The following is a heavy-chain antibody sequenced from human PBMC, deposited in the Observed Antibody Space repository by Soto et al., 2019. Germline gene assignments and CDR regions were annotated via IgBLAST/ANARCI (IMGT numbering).Heavy chain of an antibody. CDR1: GFTFSSYS. Sequence: EVQLVESGGGLVQPGGSLRLSCAASGFTFSSYSMNWVRQAPGKGLEWVSYISSSSSTIYYADSVKGRFTISRDNAKNSLYLQRNSLRAEDTAVYYCARERRVRGGWFDPWGQGTLVTVSS. J-gene: IGHJ5*02. CDR3: ARERRVRGGWFDP. CDR2: ISSSSSTI. D-gene: IGHD3-10*01. V-gene: IGHV3-48*01.